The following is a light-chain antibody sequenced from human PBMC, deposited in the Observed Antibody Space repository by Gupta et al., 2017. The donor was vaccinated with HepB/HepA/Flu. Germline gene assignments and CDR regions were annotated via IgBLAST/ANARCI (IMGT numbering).Light chain of an antibody. CDR1: KSNFGSNT. CDR2: TNN. V-gene: IGLV1-44*01. CDR3: AAGDDIWTVVL. J-gene: IGLJ2*01. Sequence: QSELTQSPPAPCPPGQRVTMSSSGAKSNFGSNTVNWYQQCPGTAPSLLIYTNNRRPSGVPERFSAAKSGTSASIANSGLQAEDEADYYCAAGDDIWTVVLFGGGTKLTVL.